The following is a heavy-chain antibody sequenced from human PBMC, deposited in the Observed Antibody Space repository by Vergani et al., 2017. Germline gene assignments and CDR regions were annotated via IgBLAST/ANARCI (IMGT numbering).Heavy chain of an antibody. J-gene: IGHJ5*02. V-gene: IGHV3-48*01. D-gene: IGHD3-3*01. CDR2: ISSSSSTI. Sequence: EVQLVESGGGLVQPGGSLRLSCAASGFTFSSYSMNWVRQAPGKGLEWVSYISSSSSTIYYADSVKGRFTISRDNAKNSLYLQMNSLRAADTAVYYCARDRPYYDFWSGPQSNWFDPWGQGTLVTVSS. CDR3: ARDRPYYDFWSGPQSNWFDP. CDR1: GFTFSSYS.